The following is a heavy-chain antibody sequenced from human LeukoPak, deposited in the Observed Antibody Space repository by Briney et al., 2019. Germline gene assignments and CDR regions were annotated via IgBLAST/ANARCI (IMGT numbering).Heavy chain of an antibody. J-gene: IGHJ4*02. CDR2: IESDGSST. CDR3: ARGGFDGD. V-gene: IGHV3-74*03. Sequence: PGGSLRLSCAASGFTFRRHSMHWVRQPPGKGLVSVSRIESDGSSTKYADSVKGRFTISRDNAKNTLYLQMNSLRAEDTAVYYCARGGFDGDWGQGTLVTVSS. D-gene: IGHD5-12*01. CDR1: GFTFRRHS.